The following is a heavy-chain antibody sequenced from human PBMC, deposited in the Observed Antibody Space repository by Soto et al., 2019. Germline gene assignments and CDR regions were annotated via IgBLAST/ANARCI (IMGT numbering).Heavy chain of an antibody. CDR3: ARGSRVFGVVILAYDY. CDR1: GGTFSSYA. D-gene: IGHD3-3*01. Sequence: SVKVSCKASGGTFSSYAISWVRQAPGQGLEWMGGIIPIFGTANYAQKFQGRVTIAADKSTSTAYMELSSLRSEDTAVYYCARGSRVFGVVILAYDYWGQGTLVTVSS. J-gene: IGHJ4*02. CDR2: IIPIFGTA. V-gene: IGHV1-69*06.